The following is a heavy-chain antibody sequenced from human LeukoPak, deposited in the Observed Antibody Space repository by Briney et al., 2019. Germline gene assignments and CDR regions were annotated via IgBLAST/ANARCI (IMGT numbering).Heavy chain of an antibody. D-gene: IGHD6-13*01. V-gene: IGHV3-13*01. J-gene: IGHJ6*02. CDR3: ARGASGSWAYYYYYYGMDV. CDR1: GFTFSSYD. CDR2: IGTAGDT. Sequence: PGGSLRLSCAASGFTFSSYDMHWVRQATGKGLEWVSAIGTAGDTYYPGSVKGRFTISRENAKNSLYLQMNSLRAGDTAVYYCARGASGSWAYYYYYYGMDVWGQGTTVTVSS.